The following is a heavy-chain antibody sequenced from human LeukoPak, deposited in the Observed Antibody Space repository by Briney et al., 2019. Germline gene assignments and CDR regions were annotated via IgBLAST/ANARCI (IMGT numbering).Heavy chain of an antibody. CDR3: ARVAVVTPRSYYYYSMDV. Sequence: SETLSLTCAVSGYSISSGYYWGWIRQPPGKGLEWIGSIYHSGSTYYNPSLKSRVTISVDTSKNQFSLKLSSVTAVDTAVYYCARVAVVTPRSYYYYSMDVWGKGTTVTVSS. CDR2: IYHSGST. D-gene: IGHD4-23*01. V-gene: IGHV4-38-2*01. CDR1: GYSISSGYY. J-gene: IGHJ6*03.